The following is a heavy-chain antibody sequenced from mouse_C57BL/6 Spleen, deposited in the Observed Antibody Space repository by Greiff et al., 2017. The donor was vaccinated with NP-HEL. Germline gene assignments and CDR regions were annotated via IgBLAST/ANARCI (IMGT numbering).Heavy chain of an antibody. CDR1: GYSFTGYY. V-gene: IGHV1-43*01. Sequence: EVQLQQSGPELVKPGASVKISCKASGYSFTGYYMHWVKQSSEKSLEWIGEINPSTGGTSYNQKFKGKATLTVDKSSSTAYMQLKSLTSEDSAVYYCARRGDDLDYWGQGTTLTVSS. CDR2: INPSTGGT. J-gene: IGHJ2*01. CDR3: ARRGDDLDY. D-gene: IGHD2-3*01.